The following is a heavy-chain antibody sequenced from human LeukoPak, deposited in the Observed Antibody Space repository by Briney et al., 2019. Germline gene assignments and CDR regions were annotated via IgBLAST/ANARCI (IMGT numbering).Heavy chain of an antibody. CDR1: GFTFSSYA. CDR3: ARDRGDCSGGSCELDY. D-gene: IGHD2-15*01. J-gene: IGHJ4*02. Sequence: GGSLRLSCAASGFTFSSYAMHWVRQAPGKGLEWVAVISYDGSNKYYADSVKGRFTISRDNSKNTLYLQMNSLRAEDTAVYYCARDRGDCSGGSCELDYWGQGTLVTVSS. V-gene: IGHV3-30*04. CDR2: ISYDGSNK.